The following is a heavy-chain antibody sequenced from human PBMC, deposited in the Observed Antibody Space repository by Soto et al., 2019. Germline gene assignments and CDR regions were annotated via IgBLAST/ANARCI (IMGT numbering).Heavy chain of an antibody. CDR3: ARLPSTTVTTLSDYYYGMDV. D-gene: IGHD4-17*01. CDR1: GGTFSSYA. V-gene: IGHV1-69*19. CDR2: IIPIFGTA. Sequence: QVQLVQSGAEVKKPGSSVKVSCKASGGTFSSYAISWVRQAPGQGLEWMGGIIPIFGTANYAQKFQGRVTITADESTGTAYMELSSLRSEDTAVYYCARLPSTTVTTLSDYYYGMDVWGQGTTVTVSS. J-gene: IGHJ6*02.